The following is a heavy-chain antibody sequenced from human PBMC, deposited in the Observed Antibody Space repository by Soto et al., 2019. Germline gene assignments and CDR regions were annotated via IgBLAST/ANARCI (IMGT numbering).Heavy chain of an antibody. Sequence: SETLSLTCTVSGGSISSGGYYWSWIRQHPGKGLEWIGYIYYSGSTYYNPSLKSRVTISVDTSKNQFSLKLSSVTAADTAVYYCERDAGYGDLYYFDYWGQGTLVTVSS. CDR2: IYYSGST. CDR1: GGSISSGGYY. CDR3: ERDAGYGDLYYFDY. D-gene: IGHD4-17*01. J-gene: IGHJ4*02. V-gene: IGHV4-31*03.